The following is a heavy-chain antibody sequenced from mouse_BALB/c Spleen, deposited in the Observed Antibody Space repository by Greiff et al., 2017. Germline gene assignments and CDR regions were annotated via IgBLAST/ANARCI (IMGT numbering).Heavy chain of an antibody. J-gene: IGHJ1*01. CDR3: ARDRGLRSWYFDV. Sequence: VKLQESGPGLVAPSQSLSITCTVSGFSLTGYGVNWVRQPPGKGLEWLGMIWGDGSTDYNSALKSRLSISKDNSKSQVFLKMNSLQTDDTARYYCARDRGLRSWYFDVWGAGTTVTVSS. V-gene: IGHV2-6-7*01. CDR2: IWGDGST. D-gene: IGHD1-1*01. CDR1: GFSLTGYG.